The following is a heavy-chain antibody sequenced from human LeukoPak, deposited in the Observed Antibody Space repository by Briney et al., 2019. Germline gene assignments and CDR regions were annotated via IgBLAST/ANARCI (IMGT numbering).Heavy chain of an antibody. V-gene: IGHV3-21*01. CDR3: VRDRSGSYPYHFDF. Sequence: TGGSLRLSCAASGFTFSDYSMNWVRQAPGQGLDWVSSISSRSAYISYADSVKGRFTISRDNAKNSLYLEMNSLRAEDTAVYFCVRDRSGSYPYHFDFWGQGTLVTASS. D-gene: IGHD1-26*01. J-gene: IGHJ4*02. CDR2: ISSRSAYI. CDR1: GFTFSDYS.